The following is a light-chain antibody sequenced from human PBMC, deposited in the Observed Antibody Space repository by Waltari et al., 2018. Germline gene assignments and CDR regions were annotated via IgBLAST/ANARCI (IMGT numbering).Light chain of an antibody. CDR1: KLGAKY. V-gene: IGLV3-1*01. J-gene: IGLJ1*01. CDR2: QDS. CDR3: QAWDSSTASYV. Sequence: SYELTQPPSVSVSPGQTASLTGPVHKLGAKYPCWSQQKPGQSPVLVIYQDSKRPSGIPERFSGSNSGNTATLTISGTQAMDEADYYCQAWDSSTASYVFGTGTKVTVL.